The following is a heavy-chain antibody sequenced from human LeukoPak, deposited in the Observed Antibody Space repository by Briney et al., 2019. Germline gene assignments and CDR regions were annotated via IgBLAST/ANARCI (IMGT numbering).Heavy chain of an antibody. J-gene: IGHJ4*02. CDR2: IGSSGSNI. Sequence: GGSLRLSCAASGFTFSSYGMHWVRQAPGKGLDWISYIGSSGSNIYYADSVKGRFTISRDNAKNSLYLQMHSLRAEDTAVYYCARDRDISGYSYIFDYWGQGTLVTVSS. CDR3: ARDRDISGYSYIFDY. V-gene: IGHV3-48*04. D-gene: IGHD3-22*01. CDR1: GFTFSSYG.